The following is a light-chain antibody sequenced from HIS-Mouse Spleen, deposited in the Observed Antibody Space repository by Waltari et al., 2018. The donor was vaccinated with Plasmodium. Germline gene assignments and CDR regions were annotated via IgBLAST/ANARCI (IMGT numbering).Light chain of an antibody. Sequence: DIQMTQSPSSLSPSVGARVTITCQASQDISNYLNWYQQKPGKAPKLLIYEASNLETGVPSRFSGSGSGTDFTFTISSLQPEDIATYYCQQYDNLPLTFGGGTKVEIK. CDR3: QQYDNLPLT. CDR2: EAS. J-gene: IGKJ4*01. V-gene: IGKV1-33*01. CDR1: QDISNY.